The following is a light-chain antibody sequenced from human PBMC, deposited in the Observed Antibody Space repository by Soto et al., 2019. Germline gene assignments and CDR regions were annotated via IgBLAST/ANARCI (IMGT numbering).Light chain of an antibody. CDR3: ETWDSNTHRV. V-gene: IGLV4-60*03. CDR2: LEGSGSY. CDR1: SGHSSYI. Sequence: QPVLTQSSSASASLGSSVKLTCTLSSGHSSYIIAWHQQQPGKAPRYLMKLEGSGSYNKGSGVPDCFSGSSSGADRYLTISNLQSEDEADYYCETWDSNTHRVFGGGTKLTVL. J-gene: IGLJ3*02.